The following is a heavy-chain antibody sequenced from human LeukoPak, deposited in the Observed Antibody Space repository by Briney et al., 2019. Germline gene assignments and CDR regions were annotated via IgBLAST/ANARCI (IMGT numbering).Heavy chain of an antibody. D-gene: IGHD4-17*01. CDR3: ALDYGDYGVDY. Sequence: GGSLRLSCTASGFTFSSYSLNWVRQAPGKGLEWVSYISSSSDTIYYADSVKGRFTISRDNANNSLYLQMNSLRVEDTAVYYCALDYGDYGVDYWGQGTLVTVSS. CDR2: ISSSSDTI. CDR1: GFTFSSYS. V-gene: IGHV3-48*04. J-gene: IGHJ4*02.